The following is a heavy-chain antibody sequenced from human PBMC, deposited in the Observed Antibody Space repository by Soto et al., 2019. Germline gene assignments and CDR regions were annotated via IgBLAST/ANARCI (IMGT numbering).Heavy chain of an antibody. Sequence: GGSLRLSCAASGFTFSSYSMNWVRQAPGKGLEWVSYISSSSSTIYYADSVKGRFTISRDNAKNSLYLQMNSLRDEDTAVYYCARQRMAATTTGTGWFDTWGQGMLVTVSS. J-gene: IGHJ5*02. CDR2: ISSSSSTI. CDR1: GFTFSSYS. D-gene: IGHD1-1*01. CDR3: ARQRMAATTTGTGWFDT. V-gene: IGHV3-48*02.